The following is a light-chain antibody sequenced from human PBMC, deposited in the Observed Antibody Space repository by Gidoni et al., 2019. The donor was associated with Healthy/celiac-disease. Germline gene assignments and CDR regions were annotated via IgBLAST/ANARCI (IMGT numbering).Light chain of an antibody. CDR2: SNN. J-gene: IGLJ3*02. CDR1: SSNIGSNT. V-gene: IGLV1-44*01. CDR3: AAWDDSLNGWV. Sequence: QSVLTQPPSASGPPGQRVNISCSGSSSNIGSNTVNWYQQLPGTAPKLLIYSNNQRPSGVPDRFSGSKSGTSASLAISGLQSEDEADYYCAAWDDSLNGWVFGGGTKLTVL.